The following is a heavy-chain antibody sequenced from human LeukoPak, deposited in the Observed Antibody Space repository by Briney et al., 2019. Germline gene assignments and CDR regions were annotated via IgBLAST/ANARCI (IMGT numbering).Heavy chain of an antibody. CDR2: INSDGSST. CDR3: ARLLPVAGTDC. CDR1: GFTFSSYW. V-gene: IGHV3-74*01. J-gene: IGHJ4*02. D-gene: IGHD6-19*01. Sequence: GWSLRLSCAASGFTFSSYWMHWVRQAPGKGLVWVSRINSDGSSTSYADSVKGRFTISRDNAKNTLYLQMNSLRAEDTAVYYCARLLPVAGTDCWGQGTLVTVSS.